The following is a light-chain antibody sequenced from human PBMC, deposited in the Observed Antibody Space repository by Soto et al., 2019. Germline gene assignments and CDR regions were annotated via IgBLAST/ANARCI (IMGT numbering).Light chain of an antibody. J-gene: IGLJ2*01. CDR2: EVS. CDR3: SSYAGSNNLV. Sequence: QSVLTQPASVSESPGQSIAISCTGTSSDVGSYNLVSWYQQHPGKAPKLMIYEVSKRPSGVPDRFSGSKSGNTASLTVSGLQAEDEADYYCSSYAGSNNLVFGGGTKVTVL. V-gene: IGLV2-8*01. CDR1: SSDVGSYNL.